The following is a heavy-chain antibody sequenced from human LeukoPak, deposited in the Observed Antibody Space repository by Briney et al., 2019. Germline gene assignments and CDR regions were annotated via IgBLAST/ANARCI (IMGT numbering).Heavy chain of an antibody. V-gene: IGHV3-7*01. J-gene: IGHJ4*02. CDR2: IKQDGSEK. CDR1: GFTFSSYW. CDR3: ARDWYYDFWSGYFGS. D-gene: IGHD3-3*01. Sequence: GSLRLSCAASGFTFSSYWMSWVRQAPGKGLEWVANIKQDGSEKYYVDSVKGRFTISRDNAKNSLYLQMNSLRAEDTAVYYCARDWYYDFWSGYFGSWGQGTLVTVSS.